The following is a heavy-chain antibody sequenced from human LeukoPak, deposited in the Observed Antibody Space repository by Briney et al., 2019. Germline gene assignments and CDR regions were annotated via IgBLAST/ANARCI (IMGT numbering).Heavy chain of an antibody. Sequence: PGGSLRLSCAASGFTLSSYAMSWVRRAPGKGLEWVSSISASGGSTNYADSVKGRFTISRDNSKNTVYLQMNSLRDEDTAVYYCAKVMKGSERLTMVRGVIIKTAGLYYMDVWGKGTTVTVSS. CDR1: GFTLSSYA. V-gene: IGHV3-23*01. CDR2: ISASGGST. J-gene: IGHJ6*03. D-gene: IGHD3-10*01. CDR3: AKVMKGSERLTMVRGVIIKTAGLYYMDV.